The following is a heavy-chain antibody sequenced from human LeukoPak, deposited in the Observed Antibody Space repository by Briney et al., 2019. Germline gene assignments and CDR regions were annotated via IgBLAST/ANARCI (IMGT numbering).Heavy chain of an antibody. CDR3: ARALWFGELLQYYFDY. CDR2: IKQDGSEK. Sequence: GGSLRLSCAASGFTFSSYWMSWVRQAPGKGLEWVANIKQDGSEKYYVDSVKGRFTISRDNAKNSLYLQMNSLRAEDTAVYYCARALWFGELLQYYFDYWGQETLVTVSS. CDR1: GFTFSSYW. J-gene: IGHJ4*02. D-gene: IGHD3-10*01. V-gene: IGHV3-7*01.